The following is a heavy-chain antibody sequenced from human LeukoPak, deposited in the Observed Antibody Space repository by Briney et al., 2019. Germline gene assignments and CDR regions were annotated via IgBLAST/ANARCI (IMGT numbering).Heavy chain of an antibody. J-gene: IGHJ4*02. CDR1: GGSFSGYY. V-gene: IGHV4-34*01. Sequence: SETLSLTCAVYGGSFSGYYWSWIRQPPGKGLEWIGEINHSGSTNYNPSLKSRVTISVDTSKNQFSLKLSSVTAADTAVYYCARLRIAVAGYYFDYWGQGTLVTVSS. D-gene: IGHD6-19*01. CDR2: INHSGST. CDR3: ARLRIAVAGYYFDY.